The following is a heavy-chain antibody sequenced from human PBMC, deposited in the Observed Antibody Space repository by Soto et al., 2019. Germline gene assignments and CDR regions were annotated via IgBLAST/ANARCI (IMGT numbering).Heavy chain of an antibody. Sequence: PSETLSLTCAVYGGSFSGYYWIWIRQPPGKGLEWIGGINHSGNTNYNPSLKSRVTISIDTSKNQFSLKLSSVTAADTAVYYCAREPSTSNGDSFDYWGQGTLVTVSS. CDR2: INHSGNT. D-gene: IGHD4-17*01. CDR1: GGSFSGYY. V-gene: IGHV4-34*01. J-gene: IGHJ4*02. CDR3: AREPSTSNGDSFDY.